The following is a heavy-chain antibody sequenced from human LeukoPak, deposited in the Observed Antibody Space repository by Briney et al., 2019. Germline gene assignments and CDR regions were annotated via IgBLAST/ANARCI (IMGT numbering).Heavy chain of an antibody. CDR3: ARHIAAAGTYYYYYYMDV. V-gene: IGHV5-51*01. CDR1: GYSFTSYW. J-gene: IGHJ6*03. CDR2: IYPGDFDT. D-gene: IGHD6-13*01. Sequence: GESLKISCNGFGYSFTSYWIGWARQLTGKGLEWMGIIYPGDFDTRYSPSFQGQVTISADKSISTAYLQGSSLKASDTAMYYCARHIAAAGTYYYYYYMDVWGKGTTVTVSS.